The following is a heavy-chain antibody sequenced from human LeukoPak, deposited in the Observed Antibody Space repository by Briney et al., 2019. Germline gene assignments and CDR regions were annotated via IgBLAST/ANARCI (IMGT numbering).Heavy chain of an antibody. CDR3: ARQAGTYCGGDCSSFYYYGMDV. D-gene: IGHD2-21*02. CDR2: INHSGST. CDR1: GGSFSGYY. V-gene: IGHV4-34*01. J-gene: IGHJ6*02. Sequence: PSETLSLTCAVYGGSFSGYYWSWIRQPPGKGLEWIGEINHSGSTNYNPSLKSRVTTSVDTSKNQFSLKLSSVTAADTAVYYCARQAGTYCGGDCSSFYYYGMDVWGQGTTVTVSS.